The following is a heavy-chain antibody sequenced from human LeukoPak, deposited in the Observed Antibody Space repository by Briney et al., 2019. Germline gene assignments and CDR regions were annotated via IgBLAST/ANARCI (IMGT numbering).Heavy chain of an antibody. D-gene: IGHD6-13*01. CDR2: INPNSGGT. J-gene: IGHJ6*03. Sequence: ASVKVSCKASGYTFTGYYMHWVRQAPGQGLEWMGWINPNSGGTNYAQKFQGRVTMTRDTSISTAYMELSSLRSEDTAVYYCARGGIAAAGSYYYYYMDVWGKGTTVTVSS. V-gene: IGHV1-2*02. CDR1: GYTFTGYY. CDR3: ARGGIAAAGSYYYYYMDV.